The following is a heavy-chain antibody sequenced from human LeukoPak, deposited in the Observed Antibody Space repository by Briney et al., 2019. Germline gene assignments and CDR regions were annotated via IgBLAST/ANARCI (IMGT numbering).Heavy chain of an antibody. Sequence: PGGSLRLSCAASGFTVSSNYMSWVRQAPGKGLEWVSVIYSGGSTYYADSVKGRFTISRHNSKNTLYLQMNSLRAEDTAVYYCARGAILDYYYGMDVWGQGTTVTVSS. J-gene: IGHJ6*02. CDR1: GFTVSSNY. V-gene: IGHV3-53*04. CDR3: ARGAILDYYYGMDV. CDR2: IYSGGST.